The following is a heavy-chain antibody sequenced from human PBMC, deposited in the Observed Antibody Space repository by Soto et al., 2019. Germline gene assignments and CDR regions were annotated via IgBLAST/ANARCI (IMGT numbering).Heavy chain of an antibody. V-gene: IGHV1-69*18. Sequence: QVQLVQSGAEVKKPGSSVKVSCKASGGTFNTYSFGWLRQAPGQGLQWMGSIIPFIGAPNNAQNFQDRVTITADESTTTAYMELSGLKSEDTAVYFCARGGDSSSLRAFYSYGFDVWGQGTSVTVSS. D-gene: IGHD6-6*01. CDR1: GGTFNTYS. J-gene: IGHJ6*02. CDR2: IIPFIGAP. CDR3: ARGGDSSSLRAFYSYGFDV.